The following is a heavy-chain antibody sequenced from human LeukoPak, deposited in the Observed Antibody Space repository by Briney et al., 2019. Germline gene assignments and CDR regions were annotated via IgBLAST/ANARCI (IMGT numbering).Heavy chain of an antibody. CDR3: ARDRHSNGWTYFDY. Sequence: PSQTLSLTCTVSGASISGGGYYWTWIRQPPGKGLEWIGRFYTSGNTNYNPSLKSRVTISVDTSKNQFSLMLSSVTAADTAVYYCARDRHSNGWTYFDYWGQGALVTVSS. CDR2: FYTSGNT. D-gene: IGHD6-19*01. J-gene: IGHJ4*02. CDR1: GASISGGGYY. V-gene: IGHV4-61*02.